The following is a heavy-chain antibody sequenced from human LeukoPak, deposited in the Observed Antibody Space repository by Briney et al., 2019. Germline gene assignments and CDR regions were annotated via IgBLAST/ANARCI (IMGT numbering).Heavy chain of an antibody. CDR2: IIPIFGTA. V-gene: IGHV1-69*05. Sequence: SVKVSCKASGGTFSSYAIGWVRQAPGQGLEWMGGIIPIFGTANYAQKFQGRVTITTDESTSTAYMELSSLRSEDTAVYYCARCYDSSGYCIDYWGQGTLVTVSS. CDR1: GGTFSSYA. D-gene: IGHD3-22*01. J-gene: IGHJ4*02. CDR3: ARCYDSSGYCIDY.